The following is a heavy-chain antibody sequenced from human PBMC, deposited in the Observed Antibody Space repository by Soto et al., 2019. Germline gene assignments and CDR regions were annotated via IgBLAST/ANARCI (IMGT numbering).Heavy chain of an antibody. CDR3: ARYKDYYGSESDRPQNAFDI. Sequence: QVQLQESGPGLVKPSQTLSLTCTVSGGSISSGGYYWSWIRQPPGKGLEWIGYIYYSGSTYYNPSLKRRVNTPVDTYKNQFSLKLGSVTAEATAVYYCARYKDYYGSESDRPQNAFDIWGQGTMVTVSS. J-gene: IGHJ3*02. CDR2: IYYSGST. V-gene: IGHV4-31*03. CDR1: GGSISSGGYY. D-gene: IGHD3-10*01.